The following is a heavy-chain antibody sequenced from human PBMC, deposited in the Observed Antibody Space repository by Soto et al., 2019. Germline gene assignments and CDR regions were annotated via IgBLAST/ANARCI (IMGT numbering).Heavy chain of an antibody. CDR1: GFTFSSYW. D-gene: IGHD6-19*01. Sequence: GGSLRLSCAASGFTFSSYWMSWVRQAPGKGLEWVANIKQDGSEKYYVDSVKGRFTISRDNAKNSLYLQMNSLRAEDTAVYYCARISSGWLGRAFYFDYWGQGTLVTVSS. J-gene: IGHJ4*02. CDR3: ARISSGWLGRAFYFDY. V-gene: IGHV3-7*01. CDR2: IKQDGSEK.